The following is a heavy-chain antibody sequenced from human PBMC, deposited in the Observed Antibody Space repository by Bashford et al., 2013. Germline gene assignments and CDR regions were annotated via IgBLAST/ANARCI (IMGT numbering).Heavy chain of an antibody. J-gene: IGHJ6*03. V-gene: IGHV4-59*10. D-gene: IGHD3-10*01. Sequence: SETLSLTCAVYGGSFSGYYWSWIRLPGGRRGLEWIGRIYTTGSANYNPSLKSRVSMSIDTSKNQFSLKLSSVTAADTAVYYCARSKRYYGSLKIYYYMDVWGKGTTVTVSS. CDR3: ARSKRYYGSLKIYYYMDV. CDR1: GGSFSGYY. CDR2: IYTTGSA.